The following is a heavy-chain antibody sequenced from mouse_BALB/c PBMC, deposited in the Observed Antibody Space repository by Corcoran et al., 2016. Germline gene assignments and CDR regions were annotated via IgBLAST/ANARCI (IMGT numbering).Heavy chain of an antibody. J-gene: IGHJ4*01. CDR1: GFNIKDTY. D-gene: IGHD4-1*01. Sequence: EVQLQQSGAELVKPGASVKLSCTASGFNIKDTYMHWVKQRPEQGLEWIGRIDPANGNTKYDPKFQGKATITADTSSNTAYLQLSSLTSEDTAVYYCARGNWDDYAMDYWGQGTSVTVSS. V-gene: IGHV14-3*02. CDR2: IDPANGNT. CDR3: ARGNWDDYAMDY.